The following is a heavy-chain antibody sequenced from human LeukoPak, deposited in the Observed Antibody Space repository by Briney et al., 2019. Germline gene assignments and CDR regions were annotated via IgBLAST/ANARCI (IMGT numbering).Heavy chain of an antibody. CDR1: GHTFTGYY. CDR3: AREPPSGTTVTTGHYSNDY. CDR2: INPNSGGT. Sequence: GASVKVSCKASGHTFTGYYMHWVRQAPGQGLEWMGWINPNSGGTNYAQKFQGRVTMTRDTSISTAYMELSRLRSDDTAVYYCAREPPSGTTVTTGHYSNDYWGQGTLVTVSS. D-gene: IGHD4-17*01. J-gene: IGHJ4*02. V-gene: IGHV1-2*02.